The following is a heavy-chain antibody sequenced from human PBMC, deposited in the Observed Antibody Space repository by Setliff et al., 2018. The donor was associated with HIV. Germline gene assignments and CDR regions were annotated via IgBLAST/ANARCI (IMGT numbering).Heavy chain of an antibody. CDR3: ARLPQDVRSSIDF. V-gene: IGHV3-74*01. CDR2: INVGGSSI. CDR1: GFTFTDYW. J-gene: IGHJ4*02. D-gene: IGHD6-6*01. Sequence: GGSLRLSCAASGFTFTDYWMHWVRQVPGQGLVWVSRINVGGSSISYADSVKGRFTISRDNAKNTLFLQMNSLRAEDTAVYYCARLPQDVRSSIDFWGQGTLVTVSS.